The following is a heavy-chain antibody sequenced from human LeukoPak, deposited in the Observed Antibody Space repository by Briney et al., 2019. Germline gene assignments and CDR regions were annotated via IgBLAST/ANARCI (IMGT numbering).Heavy chain of an antibody. D-gene: IGHD3-10*01. J-gene: IGHJ4*02. V-gene: IGHV3-48*03. CDR3: ARGEVKYDY. CDR2: ISSSGSTI. CDR1: GFTFSSYE. Sequence: GGSLRLSCAASGFTFSSYEMNWVRQAPGKGLEWVSYISSSGSTIYYADSVKGRFTISRDNAKNSLYLQMNSLRAEDTALYYCARGEVKYDYWGQGTLVTVSS.